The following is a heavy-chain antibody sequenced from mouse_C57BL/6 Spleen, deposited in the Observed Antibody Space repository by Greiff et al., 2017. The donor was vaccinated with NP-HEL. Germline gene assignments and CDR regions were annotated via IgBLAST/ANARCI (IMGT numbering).Heavy chain of an antibody. J-gene: IGHJ1*03. CDR1: GYAFSSSW. V-gene: IGHV1-82*01. Sequence: QVQLQQFGPELVKPGASVKISCKASGYAFSSSWMNWVKQRPGKGLEWIGRIYPGDGDTNYNGKFKGKATLTADKSSSTAYMQLSSLTSEDSAVYFCARGGITTVVDWYFDVWGTGTTVTVSS. D-gene: IGHD1-1*01. CDR3: ARGGITTVVDWYFDV. CDR2: IYPGDGDT.